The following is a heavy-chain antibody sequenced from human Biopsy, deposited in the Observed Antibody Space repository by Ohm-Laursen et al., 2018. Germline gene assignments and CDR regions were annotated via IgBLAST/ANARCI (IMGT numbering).Heavy chain of an antibody. Sequence: SDTLSLTCTVSGGSFTGHYWTWIRQPPGKGREGIGLFSHTGYTSYKSSLKSRVTISLDTSRKHFSLRLTSLAAADTAVYYCARGSNEYGGLYFPHWGQGTLVTVSS. CDR1: GGSFTGHY. CDR2: FSHTGYT. V-gene: IGHV4-59*11. CDR3: ARGSNEYGGLYFPH. D-gene: IGHD4-23*01. J-gene: IGHJ1*01.